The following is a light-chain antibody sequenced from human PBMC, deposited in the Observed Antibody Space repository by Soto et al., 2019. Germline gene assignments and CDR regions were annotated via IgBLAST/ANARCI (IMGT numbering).Light chain of an antibody. J-gene: IGLJ1*01. CDR2: DVS. V-gene: IGLV2-11*01. CDR3: CSYAGSYTDV. Sequence: QSALTQPRSVSGSPGQSVTISCTGTSSDVGGYNYVSWYQQHPAKAPKLMICDVSQRPSGVPDRFSGSKSGNTASLTISGLQDEDEADYYCCSYAGSYTDVFGTGTKLTVL. CDR1: SSDVGGYNY.